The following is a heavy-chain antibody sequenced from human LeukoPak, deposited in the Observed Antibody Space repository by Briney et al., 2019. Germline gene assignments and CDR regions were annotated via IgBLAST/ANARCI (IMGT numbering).Heavy chain of an antibody. CDR1: GFTFNTYA. J-gene: IGHJ3*02. D-gene: IGHD6-13*01. Sequence: GGSLRLPCAASGFTFNTYAMSWVRQAPGKGLEWVSAISGGGATSYYADSVEGRFTFSRDNSKNTLYLQMNSLRAEDTAIYYCAKDGSSGIAATADAFDIWGQGTMVTVSS. CDR2: ISGGGATS. V-gene: IGHV3-23*01. CDR3: AKDGSSGIAATADAFDI.